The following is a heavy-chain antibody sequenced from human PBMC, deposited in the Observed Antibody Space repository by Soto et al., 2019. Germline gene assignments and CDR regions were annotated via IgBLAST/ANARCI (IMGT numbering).Heavy chain of an antibody. J-gene: IGHJ4*02. D-gene: IGHD2-2*01. CDR3: ARHPVYATGWQIDY. Sequence: QLQLQESGPGLVKPSETLSLTCTVSGGSISSNIYHWGWIRQPPGKGLEWIGRIYNSGRTYYNASLKSLVSISIDTSKNQFSLKLTSVTAADTAVYYCARHPVYATGWQIDYWGQGALVTVSS. CDR2: IYNSGRT. V-gene: IGHV4-39*01. CDR1: GGSISSNIYH.